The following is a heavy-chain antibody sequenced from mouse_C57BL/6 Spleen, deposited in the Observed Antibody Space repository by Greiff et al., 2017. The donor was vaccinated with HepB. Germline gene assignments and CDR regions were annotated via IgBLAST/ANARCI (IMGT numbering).Heavy chain of an antibody. V-gene: IGHV1-74*01. CDR1: GYTFTSYW. J-gene: IGHJ2*01. CDR3: AIIPITTVVATGY. Sequence: QVQLQQPGAELVQPGASVKVSCKASGYTFTSYWMHWVKQRPGQGLEWIGRIHPSDSDTNYNQKFKGKATLTVDKSSSTAYMQLSSLTSADSAVYYCAIIPITTVVATGYWGQGTTLTVSS. CDR2: IHPSDSDT. D-gene: IGHD1-1*01.